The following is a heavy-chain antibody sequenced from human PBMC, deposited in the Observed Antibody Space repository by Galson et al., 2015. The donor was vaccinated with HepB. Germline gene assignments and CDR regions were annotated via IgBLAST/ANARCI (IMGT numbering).Heavy chain of an antibody. Sequence: SLRLSCAASGFTFTNAWMNWVRQAPGKGLEWIGRIKSKVDGETGDYSAPVRGRFIISRDDSKNTMFLQMNSLKAGDTGVYYCATGGRLLEWLSDSSFEYWGQGALVAVSS. CDR2: IKSKVDGETG. CDR1: GFTFTNAW. CDR3: ATGGRLLEWLSDSSFEY. D-gene: IGHD3-3*01. V-gene: IGHV3-15*01. J-gene: IGHJ4*02.